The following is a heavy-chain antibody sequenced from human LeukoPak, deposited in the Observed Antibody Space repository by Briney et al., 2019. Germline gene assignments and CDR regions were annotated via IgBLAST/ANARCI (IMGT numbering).Heavy chain of an antibody. Sequence: SETLSLTCAVYGGSFSGYYWTWIRQPPGKGLEWIGEINHGGSANYNPSLKSRVTISIDTSKNQFSLKLSSVTAADTAVYYCASGHHPFDYWGQGTLVTVSS. CDR2: INHGGSA. J-gene: IGHJ4*02. V-gene: IGHV4-34*01. CDR3: ASGHHPFDY. CDR1: GGSFSGYY.